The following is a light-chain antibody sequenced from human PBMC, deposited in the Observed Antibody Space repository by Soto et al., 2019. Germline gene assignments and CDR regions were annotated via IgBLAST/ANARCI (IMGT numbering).Light chain of an antibody. Sequence: QSALTQPRSVSGPPGQSVTISCTGTSSDVDNYNDVSWYQHHPGKAPKLMIYDVDKRPSGVPDRFSGSKSGNTASLTISGLQAEDEADYYCCSYVGSYTYVFGTGTKGTVL. J-gene: IGLJ1*01. CDR3: CSYVGSYTYV. CDR2: DVD. CDR1: SSDVDNYND. V-gene: IGLV2-11*01.